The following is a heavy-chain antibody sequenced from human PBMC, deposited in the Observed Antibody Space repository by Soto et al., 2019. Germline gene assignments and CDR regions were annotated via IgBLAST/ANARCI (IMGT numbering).Heavy chain of an antibody. CDR1: GDSIRSGY. CDR3: ARHRNWKVDY. V-gene: IGHV4-59*01. CDR2: IYYSGST. J-gene: IGHJ4*02. Sequence: PSETLSLTCAVSGDSIRSGYWSWIRQPPGKGLEWIGYIYYSGSTNYNPSLKSRVTISVDTSKNQFSLKLSSVTAADTAVYYCARHRNWKVDYWGQGTLVTVSS. D-gene: IGHD1-1*01.